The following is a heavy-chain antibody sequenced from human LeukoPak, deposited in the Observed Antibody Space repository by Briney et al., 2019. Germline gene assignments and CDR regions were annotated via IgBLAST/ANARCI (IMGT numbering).Heavy chain of an antibody. CDR1: GVSISSYY. V-gene: IGHV4-59*01. CDR3: AREMAGRYDAFDI. D-gene: IGHD6-19*01. CDR2: IYYSGST. J-gene: IGHJ3*02. Sequence: SETLSLTCTVSGVSISSYYWSWIRQPPGKGLEWIGYIYYSGSTNYNPSLKSRVTISVDTSKNQFSLKLSSVTAADTAVYYCAREMAGRYDAFDIWGQGTMVTVSS.